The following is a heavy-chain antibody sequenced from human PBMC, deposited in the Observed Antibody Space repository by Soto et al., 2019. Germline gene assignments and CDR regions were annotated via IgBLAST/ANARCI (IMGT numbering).Heavy chain of an antibody. J-gene: IGHJ4*02. V-gene: IGHV3-43D*04. CDR2: TNSDGTDS. Sequence: GGSLRLSCAAAGFDFEDYAVHWVRQVPGKGLEWVSLTNSDGTDSYYMDSVKGRFTISRDNAKSTLYLQMDRLRPEDTALYFCAKSLYYYDSSPLDHRGQGTLVTVSS. CDR3: AKSLYYYDSSPLDH. D-gene: IGHD3-22*01. CDR1: GFDFEDYA.